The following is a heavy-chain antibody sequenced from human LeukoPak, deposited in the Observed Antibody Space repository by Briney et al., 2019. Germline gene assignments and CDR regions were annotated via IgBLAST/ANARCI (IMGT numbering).Heavy chain of an antibody. Sequence: SETLSLNCTVSGGSVSSGSYYWSWIRQPPGKGLEWIGYIYYSGNTNYNPSLKSRVTILVDTSKNQFSLKLSSVTAADTAVYYCARGGDILTGYCFDYWGQGTLVTVSS. CDR2: IYYSGNT. V-gene: IGHV4-61*01. CDR1: GGSVSSGSYY. J-gene: IGHJ4*02. D-gene: IGHD3-9*01. CDR3: ARGGDILTGYCFDY.